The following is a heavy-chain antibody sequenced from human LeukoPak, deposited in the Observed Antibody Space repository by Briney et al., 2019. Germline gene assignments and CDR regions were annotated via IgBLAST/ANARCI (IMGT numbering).Heavy chain of an antibody. J-gene: IGHJ4*02. CDR2: IYRGGNT. V-gene: IGHV3-66*01. Sequence: GGSLRLSCAASGFIVSSNDMSWVRQAPGKGLEWVSVIYRGGNTYSADSVKGRFTISRDNSKNTLYLQMNSLRAEDTAVYYCARGGPVSYFDYWGQGTLVTVSS. CDR1: GFIVSSND. CDR3: ARGGPVSYFDY.